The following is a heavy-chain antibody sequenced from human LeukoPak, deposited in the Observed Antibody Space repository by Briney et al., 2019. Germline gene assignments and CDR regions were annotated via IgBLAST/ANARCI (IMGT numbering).Heavy chain of an antibody. CDR1: GDSISSSTYY. J-gene: IGHJ3*02. CDR3: ARDLSDYYGSGSYRPIDAFDI. V-gene: IGHV4-39*07. CDR2: INHSGSP. Sequence: SETLSLTCTVSGDSISSSTYYWDWIRQPPGKGLEWIGEINHSGSPNYNPSLKSRVTISIDTSKNQFSLKLSPVTAADTAVYYCARDLSDYYGSGSYRPIDAFDIWGQGTMVTVSS. D-gene: IGHD3-10*01.